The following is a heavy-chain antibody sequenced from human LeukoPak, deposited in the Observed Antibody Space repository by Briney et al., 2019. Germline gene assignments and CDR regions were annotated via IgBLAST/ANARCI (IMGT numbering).Heavy chain of an antibody. Sequence: GGSLRLSYAAPGFTFSSYAMHWVRQAPGKGLEWVAVISYDGSNKYYADSAKGRFTISRDNSKNTLYLQMNSLRAEDTAVYYCARKWYWYGMDVWGQGTTVTVSS. CDR3: ARKWYWYGMDV. CDR2: ISYDGSNK. V-gene: IGHV3-30*14. D-gene: IGHD2-8*02. J-gene: IGHJ6*02. CDR1: GFTFSSYA.